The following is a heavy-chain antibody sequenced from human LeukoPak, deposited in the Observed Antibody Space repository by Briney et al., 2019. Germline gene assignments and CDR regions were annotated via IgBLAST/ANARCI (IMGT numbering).Heavy chain of an antibody. V-gene: IGHV3-23*01. Sequence: GGSLRLSCAASGFSVGNDYMCWVRQAPGKGLEWVSAISGSGGSTYYADSVKGRFTISRDNSKNTLYLQMNSLRAEDTAVYYCAKGMLGYCSGGSCHANDYWGQGTLVTVSS. CDR2: ISGSGGST. D-gene: IGHD2-15*01. CDR1: GFSVGNDY. CDR3: AKGMLGYCSGGSCHANDY. J-gene: IGHJ4*02.